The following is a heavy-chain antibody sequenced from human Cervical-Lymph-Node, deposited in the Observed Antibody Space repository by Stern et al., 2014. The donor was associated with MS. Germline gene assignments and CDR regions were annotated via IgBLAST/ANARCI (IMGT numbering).Heavy chain of an antibody. J-gene: IGHJ3*02. V-gene: IGHV4-59*11. CDR2: IYFSGYT. CDR3: ARDKYNAFDI. Sequence: VQLVESGPGLVQPSETLSLTCTVSGGSFSGHYWSWIRQPPGKGLEWLGYIYFSGYTNYNPPPPQRVTISVDTSKSQFSLRLSSVTAADTAVYYCARDKYNAFDIWGQGTMVTVS. CDR1: GGSFSGHY. D-gene: IGHD2/OR15-2a*01.